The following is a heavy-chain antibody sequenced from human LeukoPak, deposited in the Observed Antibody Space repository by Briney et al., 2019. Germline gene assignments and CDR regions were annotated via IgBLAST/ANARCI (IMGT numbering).Heavy chain of an antibody. CDR1: GFTFSIYA. D-gene: IGHD2-21*01. CDR2: ISYEESKK. CDR3: ARGGAFCGGECPPDAFDI. V-gene: IGHV3-30-3*01. J-gene: IGHJ3*02. Sequence: GGSLRLSCVASGFTFSIYAMHWVRQAPGKGLEWVAFISYEESKKFYADSVKGQFTISRDNSKNTLYLQMNSLRAEDTAVYYCARGGAFCGGECPPDAFDIWGQGTTVTVSS.